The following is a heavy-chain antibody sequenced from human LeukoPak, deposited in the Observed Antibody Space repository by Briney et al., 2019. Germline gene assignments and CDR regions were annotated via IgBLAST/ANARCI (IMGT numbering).Heavy chain of an antibody. CDR2: INWNGGST. J-gene: IGHJ6*03. Sequence: PGGSLRLSCAASGFTFDDYGMSWVRQAPGKGLEWVSGINWNGGSTGYADSVKGRFTISRDNAKNSLYLQMNSLRAEDTAVYYCAKAVKGYYYYYMDVWGKGTTVTVSS. CDR1: GFTFDDYG. V-gene: IGHV3-20*04. CDR3: AKAVKGYYYYYMDV.